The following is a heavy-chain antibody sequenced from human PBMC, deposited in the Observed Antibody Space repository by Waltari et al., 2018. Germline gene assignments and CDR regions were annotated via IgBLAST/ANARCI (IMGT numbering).Heavy chain of an antibody. Sequence: EVQLVESGGGLVQPGGSLRLSCVASGFTFSSSWMTWVRQAPGKGLEWVANIKPDGSEKYYLDSVKGRFTVSRDNAKNSLYLQMNSLRVEDTAVYYCARDTPRESSSDYWGQGTLVTVSS. CDR2: IKPDGSEK. J-gene: IGHJ4*02. CDR1: GFTFSSSW. D-gene: IGHD6-6*01. V-gene: IGHV3-7*01. CDR3: ARDTPRESSSDY.